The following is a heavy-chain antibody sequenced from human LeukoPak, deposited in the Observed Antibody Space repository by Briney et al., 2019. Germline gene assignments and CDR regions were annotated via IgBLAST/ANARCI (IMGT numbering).Heavy chain of an antibody. J-gene: IGHJ4*02. CDR1: GFTFSSYS. V-gene: IGHV3-48*04. CDR3: AREGRIMGATIDY. CDR2: ISSSSSTI. D-gene: IGHD1-26*01. Sequence: GGSLRLSCAASGFTFSSYSMNWVRQAPGKGLEWVSYISSSSSTIYYADSVKGRFTISRDNAKNSLYLQMNSLRAEDTAVYYCAREGRIMGATIDYWGQGALVTVSS.